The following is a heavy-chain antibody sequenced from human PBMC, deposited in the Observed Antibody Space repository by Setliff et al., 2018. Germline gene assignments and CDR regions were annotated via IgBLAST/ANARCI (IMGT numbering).Heavy chain of an antibody. Sequence: SETLSLTCSVSGGSISSGGFYWSWIRQSAGRGLEWIGHFHTGGATYYNLSLKSRVTISLDSSKNQFSLGLSSVTAADAAVYFCARESATIGEFPLYYFDKWGQGFPVTVSS. V-gene: IGHV4-61*09. J-gene: IGHJ4*02. D-gene: IGHD3-10*01. CDR1: GGSISSGGFY. CDR3: ARESATIGEFPLYYFDK. CDR2: FHTGGAT.